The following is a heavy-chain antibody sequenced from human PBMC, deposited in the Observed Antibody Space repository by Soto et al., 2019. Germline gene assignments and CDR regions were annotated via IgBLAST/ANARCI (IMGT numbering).Heavy chain of an antibody. Sequence: LRLSCAASGFTFSSYSMNWVRQAPGKGLEWVSSISSSSSYIYYADSVKGRFTISRDNAKNSLYLQMNSLRAEDTAVYYCARDFKGRYYYYGMDVWGQGTTVTVSS. J-gene: IGHJ6*02. CDR2: ISSSSSYI. CDR1: GFTFSSYS. V-gene: IGHV3-21*01. CDR3: ARDFKGRYYYYGMDV.